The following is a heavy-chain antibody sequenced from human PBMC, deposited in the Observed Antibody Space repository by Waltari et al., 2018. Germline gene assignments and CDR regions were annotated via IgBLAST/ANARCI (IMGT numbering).Heavy chain of an antibody. D-gene: IGHD1-1*01. CDR3: TGWMGTVHND. CDR1: GFTFRNYW. Sequence: EVQLVESGGGLVQPGGSLRLSCAASGFTFRNYWMSWIRQPPGKGLEWVAHIKGDGSETYYVDSVKGRFTISRDNDKNSVYLQMTSLRAEDTAVFYCTGWMGTVHNDWGQGTVVTVSS. V-gene: IGHV3-7*03. J-gene: IGHJ4*02. CDR2: IKGDGSET.